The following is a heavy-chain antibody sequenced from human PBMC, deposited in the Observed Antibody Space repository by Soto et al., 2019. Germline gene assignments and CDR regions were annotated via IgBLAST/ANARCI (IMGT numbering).Heavy chain of an antibody. Sequence: CKGSGYSFTLYWIGCVRQMPGKGLEWMGIIYPGDSDTRYSPSFQGQVTISADKSISTAYLQWSSLKASDTAMYYCARRYSSSWYHYYGMDVWGQGTTVTVSS. CDR3: ARRYSSSWYHYYGMDV. V-gene: IGHV5-51*01. CDR1: GYSFTLYW. CDR2: IYPGDSDT. J-gene: IGHJ6*02. D-gene: IGHD6-13*01.